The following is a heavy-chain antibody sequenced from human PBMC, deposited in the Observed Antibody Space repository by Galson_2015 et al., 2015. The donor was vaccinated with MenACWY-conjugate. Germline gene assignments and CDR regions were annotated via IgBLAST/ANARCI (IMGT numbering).Heavy chain of an antibody. Sequence: SLRLSCAASGFTFSSYWMHWVRQAPGKGLVWVSRINSDGSSTSYADSVKGRFTISRDNAKNTLYLQMNSLRAEDTAVYYCARDPYSSSWYAAGYFQHWGQGTLVTVSS. CDR2: INSDGSST. V-gene: IGHV3-74*01. CDR1: GFTFSSYW. CDR3: ARDPYSSSWYAAGYFQH. J-gene: IGHJ1*01. D-gene: IGHD6-13*01.